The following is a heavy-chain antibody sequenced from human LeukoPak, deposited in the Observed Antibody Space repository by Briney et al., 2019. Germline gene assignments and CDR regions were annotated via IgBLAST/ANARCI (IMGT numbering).Heavy chain of an antibody. CDR3: VRYCGGGNCYSGLDV. V-gene: IGHV3-33*01. D-gene: IGHD2-15*01. CDR1: GFNFSSYG. CDR2: MWYDGSNK. J-gene: IGHJ6*02. Sequence: AGGSLRLSCAASGFNFSSYGMHWVRQAPGKGLERVALMWYDGSNKHYADSVKGRLTISRDNSKSTLYLQMNSLRAEDTAVYYCVRYCGGGNCYSGLDVWGQGTTVIVSS.